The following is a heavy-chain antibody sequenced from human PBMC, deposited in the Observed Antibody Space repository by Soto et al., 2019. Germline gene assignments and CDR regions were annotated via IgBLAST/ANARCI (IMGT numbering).Heavy chain of an antibody. V-gene: IGHV1-69*13. D-gene: IGHD6-19*01. CDR3: ARVHSSGWYRAYYYYGMDV. J-gene: IGHJ6*02. CDR2: IIPIFGTA. CDR1: GGTFSSYA. Sequence: GASVKVSCKASGGTFSSYAISWVRQAPGQGLEWMGGIIPIFGTANYAQKFQGRVTITADESTSTAYMELSSLRSEDTAVYYCARVHSSGWYRAYYYYGMDVWGQGTTVTVSS.